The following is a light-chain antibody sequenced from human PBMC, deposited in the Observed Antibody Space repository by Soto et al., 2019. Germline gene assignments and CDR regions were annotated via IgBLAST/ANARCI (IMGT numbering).Light chain of an antibody. J-gene: IGKJ2*02. CDR2: WAT. CDR1: QSVLYSSNSKNY. V-gene: IGKV4-1*01. Sequence: DIVMTQSPDSLAVSLGERATINCKSSQSVLYSSNSKNYLAWYQHKPGQPPKLLIYWATTRESGVPERFSGSGSGTDFTLTISSLQAEDVAVYYCQQYYSTPRTFGQGTKLEIK. CDR3: QQYYSTPRT.